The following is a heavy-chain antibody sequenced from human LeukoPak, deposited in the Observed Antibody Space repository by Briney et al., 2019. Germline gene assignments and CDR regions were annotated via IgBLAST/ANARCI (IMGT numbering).Heavy chain of an antibody. CDR1: GFTFSNHS. V-gene: IGHV3-48*01. D-gene: IGHD3-3*01. J-gene: IGHJ4*02. CDR2: ISRDSSTC. Sequence: PGGSLRLSCAASGFTFSNHSMNWVRQAPGRGLEWVSYISRDSSTCYYADSMKGRFTISRDNAKNSLYLQMNSLRAEDTAVYYCARLSGSRLPGYWGQGTLVTVSS. CDR3: ARLSGSRLPGY.